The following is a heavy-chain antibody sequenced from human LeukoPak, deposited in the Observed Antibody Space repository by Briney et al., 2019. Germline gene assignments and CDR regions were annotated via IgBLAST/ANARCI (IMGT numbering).Heavy chain of an antibody. CDR2: ISYDGSDK. J-gene: IGHJ4*02. CDR1: GFTFSSSW. D-gene: IGHD2-2*01. Sequence: PGGSLRLSCAACGFTFSSSWVGWVRQAPGRVLEWVAVISYDGSDKYYADPVKGRFTISRDNSKNTLYLQMNSLRTEDTAVYYCAKDGYPLGYFSSTSCQYYFNYWGKGTLVTASS. CDR3: AKDGYPLGYFSSTSCQYYFNY. V-gene: IGHV3-30*18.